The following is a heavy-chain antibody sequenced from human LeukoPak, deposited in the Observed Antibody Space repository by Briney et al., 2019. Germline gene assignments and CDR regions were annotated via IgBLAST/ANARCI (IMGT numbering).Heavy chain of an antibody. Sequence: ASVKVSCKASGYTFTSYDIYWVRQATGQGLEWMGWMNPNSGNTGYAQKFQGRVTMTRNTSISTAYMELSSLRSEDTAVYYCARGLRAITMVRGVMGYWGQGTLVTVSS. D-gene: IGHD3-10*01. J-gene: IGHJ4*02. CDR1: GYTFTSYD. CDR3: ARGLRAITMVRGVMGY. CDR2: MNPNSGNT. V-gene: IGHV1-8*01.